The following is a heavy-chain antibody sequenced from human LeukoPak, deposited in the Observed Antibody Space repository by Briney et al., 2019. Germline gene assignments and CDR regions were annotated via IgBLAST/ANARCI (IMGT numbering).Heavy chain of an antibody. CDR3: AITYYYDSSGYYSDAFDI. V-gene: IGHV5-51*01. Sequence: GESLQISCKGSGYSFTSYWIGWVRQMPGKGLEWMGIIYPGDSDTRYSPSFQGQVTISADKSISTAYLQWSSLKASDTAMYYCAITYYYDSSGYYSDAFDIWGQGTMVTVSS. J-gene: IGHJ3*02. CDR2: IYPGDSDT. CDR1: GYSFTSYW. D-gene: IGHD3-22*01.